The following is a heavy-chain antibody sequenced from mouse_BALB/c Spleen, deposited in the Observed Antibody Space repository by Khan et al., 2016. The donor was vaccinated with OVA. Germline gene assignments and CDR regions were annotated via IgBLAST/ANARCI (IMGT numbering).Heavy chain of an antibody. CDR1: GYTFTSYT. J-gene: IGHJ2*01. Sequence: QVQLKQSGAELARPGASVKMSCKASGYTFTSYTMHWVNQRPGQGLEWIGYINPSSGYTKYNQKFKDKATLTADKSSSTAYMQLSSLTSEDSAVYYCAKTHEKWGQGTTVTVSS. V-gene: IGHV1-4*01. CDR3: AKTHEK. CDR2: INPSSGYT.